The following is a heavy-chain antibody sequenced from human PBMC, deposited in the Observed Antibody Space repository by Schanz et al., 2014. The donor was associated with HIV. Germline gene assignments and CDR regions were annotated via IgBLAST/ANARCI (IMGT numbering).Heavy chain of an antibody. V-gene: IGHV1-18*01. CDR3: ARKQQLTGEIDH. Sequence: HLVQSGTEVKKPGASVQVSCEASGYTFSNYDIVWVRQAPGQRLQWVAWINTYYSTPHYAQRLQGRVTMTRDKSTSTVYMEMRSLRSDDTAVYYCARKQQLTGEIDHWGQGTLVTVSS. CDR1: GYTFSNYD. J-gene: IGHJ4*02. D-gene: IGHD3-9*01. CDR2: INTYYSTP.